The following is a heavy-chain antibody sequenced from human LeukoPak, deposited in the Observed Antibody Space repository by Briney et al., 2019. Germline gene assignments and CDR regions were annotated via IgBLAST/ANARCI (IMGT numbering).Heavy chain of an antibody. Sequence: SETLSLTCAVYGASFSGYYWSWIRQPPGKGLEWIGEINHSGSTKYNPSLKGRVTISVDTSKNQFSLKLSSVTAADTAVYYCARGVRWPGRDAFDIWGQGTMVTVSS. J-gene: IGHJ3*02. CDR3: ARGVRWPGRDAFDI. D-gene: IGHD4-23*01. V-gene: IGHV4-34*01. CDR1: GASFSGYY. CDR2: INHSGST.